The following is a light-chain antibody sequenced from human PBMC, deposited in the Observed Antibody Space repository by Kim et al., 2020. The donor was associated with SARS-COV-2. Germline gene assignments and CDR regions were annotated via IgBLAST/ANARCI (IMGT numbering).Light chain of an antibody. CDR3: QQYNSYSYT. V-gene: IGKV1-5*03. J-gene: IGKJ2*01. Sequence: DIQMTQSPSTLSASVGDRVTITCRASQSISSWLAWYQQKPGKAPKLLIYKASSLESGVRSRFSGSGSGTEFTLTISSLQPDDFATYYCQQYNSYSYTFGQGTKLEI. CDR1: QSISSW. CDR2: KAS.